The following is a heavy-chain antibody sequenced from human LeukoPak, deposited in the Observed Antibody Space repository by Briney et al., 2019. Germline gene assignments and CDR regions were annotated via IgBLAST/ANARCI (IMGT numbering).Heavy chain of an antibody. CDR3: AKASHYDILTGRHSARLWYFDY. V-gene: IGHV3-23*01. CDR1: GFMFSSYA. J-gene: IGHJ4*02. D-gene: IGHD3-9*01. CDR2: ISGGGGST. Sequence: GGTLRLSCAASGFMFSSYAMSWVRQAPGKGLEWVSGISGGGGSTYYADSVKGRFSISRDNSKNNLYLQMNSLRAEDTAVYYCAKASHYDILTGRHSARLWYFDYWGQGTLVTVSS.